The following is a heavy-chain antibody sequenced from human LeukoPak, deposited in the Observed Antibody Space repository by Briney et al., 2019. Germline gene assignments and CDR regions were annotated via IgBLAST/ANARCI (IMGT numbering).Heavy chain of an antibody. V-gene: IGHV3-15*01. CDR2: IKSKTDGGTT. D-gene: IGHD3-10*01. J-gene: IGHJ4*02. Sequence: PGGSLRLSCAASGFSFSDAWMSWVRQAPGKGLEWVGRIKSKTDGGTTDYAAPVKGRFTISRDDSKNTLYLQMNSLKTEDTAVYYCTTGGITMVRGGTDYFDYWGQGTLVTVSS. CDR1: GFSFSDAW. CDR3: TTGGITMVRGGTDYFDY.